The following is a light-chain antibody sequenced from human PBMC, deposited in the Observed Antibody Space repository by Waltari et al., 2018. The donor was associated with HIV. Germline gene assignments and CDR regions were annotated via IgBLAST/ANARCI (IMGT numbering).Light chain of an antibody. V-gene: IGLV1-44*01. CDR3: QSYDSSLSGYV. CDR2: SNN. J-gene: IGLJ1*01. CDR1: SSNIGSNN. Sequence: QSVLTQPPSASGTPGQRVTISCSGRSSNIGSNNVNWYQQLPGTAPKLLIYSNNQRPSGVPDRCSGSKSGTSASLAISGLQAEDEADYYCQSYDSSLSGYVFGTGTKVTVL.